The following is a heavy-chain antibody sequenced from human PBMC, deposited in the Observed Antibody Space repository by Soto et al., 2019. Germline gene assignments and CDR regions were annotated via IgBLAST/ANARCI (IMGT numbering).Heavy chain of an antibody. CDR2: IYSGGST. CDR3: ATRFLEWPN. Sequence: EVQLVESGGGLIQPGGSLRLSCAASGFTVSNNYMSWVRQAPGKGLEWVSLIYSGGSTYYVDSVKGRFTISRDNSKNTLYLHMNSLRVEDTAVYYCATRFLEWPNWGQGTLVTVSS. CDR1: GFTVSNNY. J-gene: IGHJ4*02. V-gene: IGHV3-53*01. D-gene: IGHD3-3*01.